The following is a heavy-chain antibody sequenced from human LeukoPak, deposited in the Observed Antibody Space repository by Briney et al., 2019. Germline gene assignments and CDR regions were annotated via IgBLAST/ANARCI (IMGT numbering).Heavy chain of an antibody. J-gene: IGHJ5*01. CDR3: ARERYCTTTSYYNGGWFDS. CDR2: SYYTGST. V-gene: IGHV4-59*06. CDR1: GGSMTNYY. D-gene: IGHD2-2*02. Sequence: SETLSLTCTVSGGSMTNYYWSWIRQHPGKGLEWIGYSYYTGSTFYNPSLKSRVTISVDASRNQFSLKLTSVTAADTAVYYCARERYCTTTSYYNGGWFDSWGQGTLVTVSS.